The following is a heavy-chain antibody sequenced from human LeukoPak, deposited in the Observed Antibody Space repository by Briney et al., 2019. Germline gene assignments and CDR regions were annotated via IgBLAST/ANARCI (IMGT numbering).Heavy chain of an antibody. CDR1: GYTFTSYG. Sequence: ASVNVSCKASGYTFTSYGISWVQQAPGQGLEWMGWISAYNGNNNYAQKLQGRVTITTDTSTSTAYMELRSLRSDDTAVYYCARDLRIAAAVILAYWGQGTLVTVSS. J-gene: IGHJ4*02. CDR2: ISAYNGNN. CDR3: ARDLRIAAAVILAY. V-gene: IGHV1-18*01. D-gene: IGHD6-13*01.